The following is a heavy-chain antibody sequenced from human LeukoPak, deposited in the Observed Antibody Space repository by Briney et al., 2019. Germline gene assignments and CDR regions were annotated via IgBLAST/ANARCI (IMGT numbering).Heavy chain of an antibody. J-gene: IGHJ3*02. Sequence: GRSLRLSCAASGFTFDDYAMHWVRQARGKCLEWVSGISWNSGSIGYADSVKGRFTISRDNAKNSLYLQMNSLRAEDMALYYCAKGMATVTTRAFDIWGQGTMVTVSS. CDR2: ISWNSGSI. V-gene: IGHV3-9*03. CDR3: AKGMATVTTRAFDI. CDR1: GFTFDDYA. D-gene: IGHD4-17*01.